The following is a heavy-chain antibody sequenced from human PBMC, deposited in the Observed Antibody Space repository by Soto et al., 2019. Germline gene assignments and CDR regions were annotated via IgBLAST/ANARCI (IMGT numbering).Heavy chain of an antibody. V-gene: IGHV3-30*18. D-gene: IGHD5-12*01. Sequence: GGSLRLSCAASGFTFSSYGMHWVRQAPGKGLEWVAVISYDESNTYYADSVKGRFTISRDNSKNTLYVQMNSLRAEDTAVYYCAKAISGYTGSIDFCGQGTRVTVSS. CDR3: AKAISGYTGSIDF. CDR2: ISYDESNT. J-gene: IGHJ4*02. CDR1: GFTFSSYG.